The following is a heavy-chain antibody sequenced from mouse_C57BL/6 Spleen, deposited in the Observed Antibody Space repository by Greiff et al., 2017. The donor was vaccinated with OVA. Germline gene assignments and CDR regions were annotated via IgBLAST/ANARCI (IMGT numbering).Heavy chain of an antibody. D-gene: IGHD4-1*01. CDR2: IYPGDGDT. Sequence: QVQLQQSGPELVKPGASVKISCKASGYAFSSSWMNWVKQRPGKGLEWIGRIYPGDGDTNYNGKFKGKATLTADKSSSTAYMQLSSLTSEDSAVYVCARGSNWDAMDYWGQGTSVTVSS. CDR3: ARGSNWDAMDY. V-gene: IGHV1-82*01. J-gene: IGHJ4*01. CDR1: GYAFSSSW.